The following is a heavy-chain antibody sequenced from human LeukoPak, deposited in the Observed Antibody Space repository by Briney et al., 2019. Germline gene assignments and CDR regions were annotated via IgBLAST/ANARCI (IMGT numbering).Heavy chain of an antibody. CDR2: IYYSGST. CDR1: GGSISRGGYY. Sequence: SETLSLTCTVSGGSISRGGYYWSWIRQHPGKGLEWIGYIYYSGSTYYNPSLKSRVTISVDTSKNQFSLKLSSVTAADTAVYYCATTRSGYYPSVGYWGQGTLVTVSS. CDR3: ATTRSGYYPSVGY. D-gene: IGHD3-22*01. J-gene: IGHJ4*02. V-gene: IGHV4-31*03.